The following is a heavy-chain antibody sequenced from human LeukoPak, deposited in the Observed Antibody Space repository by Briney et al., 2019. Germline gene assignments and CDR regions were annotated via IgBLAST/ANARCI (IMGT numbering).Heavy chain of an antibody. Sequence: GGSLRLSCAASGFTFNNYALHWVRQAPGKGLEWVSVISYDGNNKYFTDSVKGRFIISRDNSKNTLYLQMNSLRAEDTAVYYCARDKYPVGVRFLEWLLAWFDPWGQGTLVTVSS. D-gene: IGHD3-3*01. J-gene: IGHJ5*02. CDR2: ISYDGNNK. V-gene: IGHV3-30*04. CDR1: GFTFNNYA. CDR3: ARDKYPVGVRFLEWLLAWFDP.